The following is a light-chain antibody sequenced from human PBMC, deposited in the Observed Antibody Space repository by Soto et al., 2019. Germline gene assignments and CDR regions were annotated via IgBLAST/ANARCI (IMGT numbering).Light chain of an antibody. CDR2: EVS. V-gene: IGLV2-23*02. CDR3: CSYAGSSLVV. CDR1: SSDVGSYNL. Sequence: QSALTQPASVSGSPGQSITISCTGTSSDVGSYNLVSWYQQHPGKAPKLMIYEVSKRPSGVSNRFSGSKSGNTASLTISGLQAGDEADYYCCSYAGSSLVVFGGGTKLTVL. J-gene: IGLJ2*01.